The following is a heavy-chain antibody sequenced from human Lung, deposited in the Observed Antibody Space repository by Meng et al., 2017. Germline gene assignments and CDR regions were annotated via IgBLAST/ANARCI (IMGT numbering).Heavy chain of an antibody. Sequence: VQLVGSGGGVVQPGGSLRLSFAASGFTFSSYWMHWVRQAPGKGLVWVSRINSDGSSTSYADSMKGQFTISRDNAKNTLYLQMNSLRAEDTAVYYCARDCCSEIGPIDYWGQGTLVTVSS. J-gene: IGHJ4*02. V-gene: IGHV3/OR16-13*01. D-gene: IGHD2-15*01. CDR1: GFTFSSYW. CDR3: ARDCCSEIGPIDY. CDR2: INSDGSST.